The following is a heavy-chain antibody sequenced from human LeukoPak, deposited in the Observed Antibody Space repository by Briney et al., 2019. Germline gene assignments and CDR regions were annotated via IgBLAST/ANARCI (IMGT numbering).Heavy chain of an antibody. Sequence: GGSLRLSCAASGXTFSSYWVHWVRQAPGKGLVWVSRINSDGGSISYADSVKGRFTISRDNAKNSLYLQMNSLRAEDTAVYYCARVDCSGGSCYYGWYFDLWGRGTLVTVSS. CDR2: INSDGGSI. D-gene: IGHD2-15*01. V-gene: IGHV3-74*01. CDR3: ARVDCSGGSCYYGWYFDL. J-gene: IGHJ2*01. CDR1: GXTFSSYW.